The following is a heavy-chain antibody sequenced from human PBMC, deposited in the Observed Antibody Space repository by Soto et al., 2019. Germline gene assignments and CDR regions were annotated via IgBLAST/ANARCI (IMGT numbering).Heavy chain of an antibody. D-gene: IGHD6-13*01. CDR3: ARDGTYTSNWYNFDY. J-gene: IGHJ4*02. Sequence: PSETLSLTCTVSGDSVSSYFWSWIRQPAGKGLEWIGRIYVTGTTYYNPSLKSRASMSIATSRNQLSLKLSSVTAADTAVYFCARDGTYTSNWYNFDYWGRGTLVTVSS. CDR2: IYVTGTT. V-gene: IGHV4-4*07. CDR1: GDSVSSYF.